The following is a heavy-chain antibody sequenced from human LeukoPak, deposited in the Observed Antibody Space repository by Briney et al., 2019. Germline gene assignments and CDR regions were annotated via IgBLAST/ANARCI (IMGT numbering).Heavy chain of an antibody. V-gene: IGHV3-21*06. Sequence: PGGSLRLSCAASGFPFSAYSIYWVRQAPGKGLEWVSSISSDSSYIFYADSVKGRFTISRDNAKGSLYLQQNSLRAEDTAVYYCARAGIVVVTAQVRPLDYWGKGSLVTVSS. J-gene: IGHJ4*02. D-gene: IGHD2-21*02. CDR1: GFPFSAYS. CDR3: ARAGIVVVTAQVRPLDY. CDR2: ISSDSSYI.